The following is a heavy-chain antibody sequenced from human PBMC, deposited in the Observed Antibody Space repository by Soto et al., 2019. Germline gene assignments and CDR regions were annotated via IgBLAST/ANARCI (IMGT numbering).Heavy chain of an antibody. D-gene: IGHD4-4*01. V-gene: IGHV4-34*01. Sequence: SETLSLTCAVYGGSFSGYYWSWIRQPPGKGLEWIGEINHSGSTNYNPSLKSRVTISVDTSKNQFSLKLSSVTAADTAVYYGASPRPYSTYLIYWGKGTLVTVSS. CDR1: GGSFSGYY. CDR3: ASPRPYSTYLIY. CDR2: INHSGST. J-gene: IGHJ4*02.